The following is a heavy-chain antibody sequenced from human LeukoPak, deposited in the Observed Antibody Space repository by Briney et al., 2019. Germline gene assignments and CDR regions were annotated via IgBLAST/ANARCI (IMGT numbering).Heavy chain of an antibody. J-gene: IGHJ4*02. D-gene: IGHD2-21*02. CDR1: GFTFGTYG. CDR3: AKEAHVAVTTYDY. V-gene: IGHV3-23*01. CDR2: NRNSGGGT. Sequence: GGSLRLSCAASGFTFGTYGMAWVRQAPGKGREWVTSNRNSGGGTYYGDSVKGRFTISRDNYKNTLYLQMNSLRDEDTALYYCAKEAHVAVTTYDYWGQGTLVTVSS.